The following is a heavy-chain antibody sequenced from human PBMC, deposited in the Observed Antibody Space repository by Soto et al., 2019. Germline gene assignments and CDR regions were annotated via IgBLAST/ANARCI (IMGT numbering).Heavy chain of an antibody. V-gene: IGHV1-69*13. D-gene: IGHD1-26*01. Sequence: ASVKVSCKASGGTFSSYAISWVRQAPGQGLEWMGGIIPIFGTANYAQKFQGRVTITADESTSTAYMELSSLRSEDTAVYYCAREGVRSPKWELLHSPLGYWGQGTLVTVSS. CDR2: IIPIFGTA. CDR1: GGTFSSYA. J-gene: IGHJ4*02. CDR3: AREGVRSPKWELLHSPLGY.